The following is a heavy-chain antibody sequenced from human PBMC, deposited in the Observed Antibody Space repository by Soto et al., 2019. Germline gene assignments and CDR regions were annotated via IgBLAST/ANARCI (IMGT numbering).Heavy chain of an antibody. J-gene: IGHJ4*02. D-gene: IGHD3-22*01. V-gene: IGHV1-18*04. CDR3: WRRTSYDKDSSGYYLFYS. CDR1: GYSVTSYG. CDR2: ISIYNGKR. Sequence: ASVKVSCKASGYSVTSYGISWVRQAPGLGLEWMGWISIYNGKRNYAQKVQGRVTMTTDTSTNTAYMELMSLRSDDTAVYYCWRRTSYDKDSSGYYLFYSRGKGTLVTVSS.